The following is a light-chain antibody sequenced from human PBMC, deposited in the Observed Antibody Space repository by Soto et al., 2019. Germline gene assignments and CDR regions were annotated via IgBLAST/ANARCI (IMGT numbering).Light chain of an antibody. CDR3: TSYTAGSTLRVL. CDR2: DVS. CDR1: SSDVGGYNY. J-gene: IGLJ2*01. Sequence: QSALTQPASVSGSPGQSITISCTGTSSDVGGYNYVSWYQQHPGKAPKLMIYDVSTRPSGVSNRFSGSKSGNTASLTIPGLQAEDEADYYCTSYTAGSTLRVLFGGGTKLTVL. V-gene: IGLV2-14*01.